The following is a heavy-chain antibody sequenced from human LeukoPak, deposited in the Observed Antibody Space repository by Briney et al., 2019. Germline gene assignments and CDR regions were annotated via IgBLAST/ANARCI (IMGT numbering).Heavy chain of an antibody. D-gene: IGHD3-10*01. CDR2: INHSGST. CDR1: GGSFSGYY. CDR3: ARRIRLVGDLRGYYGSGSSSSFDP. Sequence: SSETLSLTCAVYGGSFSGYYWSWIRQPPGKGLEWIGEINHSGSTNYNPSLKSRVTISVDTSKNQFSLKLSSVTAADTAVYYCARRIRLVGDLRGYYGSGSSSSFDPWGQGTLVTVSS. J-gene: IGHJ5*02. V-gene: IGHV4-34*01.